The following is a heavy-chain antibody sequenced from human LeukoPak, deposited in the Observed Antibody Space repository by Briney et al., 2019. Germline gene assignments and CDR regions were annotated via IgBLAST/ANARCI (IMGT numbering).Heavy chain of an antibody. CDR1: GFTFSNYW. J-gene: IGHJ4*02. Sequence: GGSLRLSCAASGFTFSNYWLTWVRQAPGQGLEWVANIKQDGSEKHYVDSVNGRFTISRNNAKNTLYLQMTSLRAEDTAVYYCARDRQIPYWGQGTLVTVSS. CDR3: ARDRQIPY. V-gene: IGHV3-7*01. CDR2: IKQDGSEK.